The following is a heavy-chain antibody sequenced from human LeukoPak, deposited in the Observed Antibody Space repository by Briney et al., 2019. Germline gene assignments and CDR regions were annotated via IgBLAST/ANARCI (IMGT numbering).Heavy chain of an antibody. CDR1: GYTFTGYY. D-gene: IGHD1-1*01. Sequence: ASVKDSCKASGYTFTGYYMHWVRQAPGQGLEWMGRINPNSGGTNYAQKFQGRVTMTRDTSISTAYMELSRLRSDDTAVYYCARGAKVLSDYFDYWGQGTLVTVSS. CDR3: ARGAKVLSDYFDY. V-gene: IGHV1-2*06. CDR2: INPNSGGT. J-gene: IGHJ4*02.